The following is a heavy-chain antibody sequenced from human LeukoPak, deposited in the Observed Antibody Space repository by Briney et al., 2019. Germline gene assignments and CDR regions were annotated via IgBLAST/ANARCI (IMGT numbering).Heavy chain of an antibody. J-gene: IGHJ4*02. Sequence: ASVKVSCKASGYTFTSYDINWVRQATGQGLEWMGWMSPNSGNTGYAQKFQGRVTMTRNTAISTAYMELSSLRSDDTAVYYCVRTPPNWGADYWGQGTLVTVSS. V-gene: IGHV1-8*01. CDR2: MSPNSGNT. CDR1: GYTFTSYD. D-gene: IGHD7-27*01. CDR3: VRTPPNWGADY.